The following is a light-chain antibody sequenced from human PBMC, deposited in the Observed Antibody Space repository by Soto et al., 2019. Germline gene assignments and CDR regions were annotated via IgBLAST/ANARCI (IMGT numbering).Light chain of an antibody. V-gene: IGKV3-15*01. CDR1: QSVADN. J-gene: IGKJ5*01. CDR2: GAS. CDR3: QQYNYWPIT. Sequence: EVVMTQSPATLSVSPGERVTLSCRSSQSVADNLAWFQQKPGQGPRLLIYGASTRATGIPARFSGSGSETDFTLTVSSLRSEDSAVYYCQQYNYWPITFGQGTRLEIK.